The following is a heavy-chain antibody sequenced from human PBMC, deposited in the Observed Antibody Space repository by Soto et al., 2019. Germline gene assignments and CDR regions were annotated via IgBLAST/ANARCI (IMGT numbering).Heavy chain of an antibody. CDR1: GGTFSSYA. Sequence: QVQLVQSGAEVKKPGSSVKVSCKASGGTFSSYAISWVRQAPGQGLEWMGGIIPIFGTADYAQKFQGRVTIXAXEXXSTAYMELSSLRSEDTAVYYCAVTMTNYYASGMDVWGQGTTVTVSS. D-gene: IGHD3-22*01. J-gene: IGHJ6*02. CDR3: AVTMTNYYASGMDV. V-gene: IGHV1-69*12. CDR2: IIPIFGTA.